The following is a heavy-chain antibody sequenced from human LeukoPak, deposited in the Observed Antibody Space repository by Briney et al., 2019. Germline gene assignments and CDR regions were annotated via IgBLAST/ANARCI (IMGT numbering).Heavy chain of an antibody. CDR2: INLDGSEK. CDR1: RFTFSNYW. Sequence: GGSLRLSCAASRFTFSNYWMTWVRQAPGKGLEWVASINLDGSEKFYVDSVKGRFTISRDNAKNSLYLQMNSLRAEDTAVYYCARVVPPYGSGSRYYYMGVWGKGTTVTVSS. V-gene: IGHV3-7*01. J-gene: IGHJ6*03. D-gene: IGHD3-10*01. CDR3: ARVVPPYGSGSRYYYMGV.